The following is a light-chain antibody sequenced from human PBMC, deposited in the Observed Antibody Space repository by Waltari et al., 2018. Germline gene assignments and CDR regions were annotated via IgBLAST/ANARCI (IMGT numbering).Light chain of an antibody. CDR2: TLS. CDR1: QSLLNSDDGFTY. CDR3: MQRLEFPYT. J-gene: IGKJ2*01. V-gene: IGKV2-40*01. Sequence: DIVMTQTPLSLPVTPGEPASIPCASSQSLLNSDDGFTYPDWFLQKPGQSPRLLIYTLSYRASGVPDRFIGTGSGSNFSLKISRVEAEDVGIYYCMQRLEFPYTFGQGTRL.